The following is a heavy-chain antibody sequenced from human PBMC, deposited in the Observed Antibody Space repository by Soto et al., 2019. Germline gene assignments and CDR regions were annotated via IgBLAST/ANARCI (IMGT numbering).Heavy chain of an antibody. CDR1: GFTFSNYA. Sequence: EVQLLESGGGLVQPGGSLRLSCAASGFTFSNYAMNWVRQAPGKGLEWVSVISGSGGSTYYADSVKGRFTISRDNSKNPLYLQMNSLRAEDTAVYYCARRSSSWYFDYWGQGTLVTVSS. CDR2: ISGSGGST. D-gene: IGHD6-13*01. CDR3: ARRSSSWYFDY. V-gene: IGHV3-23*01. J-gene: IGHJ4*02.